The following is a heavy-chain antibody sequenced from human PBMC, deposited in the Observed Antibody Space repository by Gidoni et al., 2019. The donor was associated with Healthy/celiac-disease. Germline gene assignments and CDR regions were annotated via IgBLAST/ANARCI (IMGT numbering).Heavy chain of an antibody. CDR1: GGTFSSYA. CDR3: ASWGSDGDYFQH. J-gene: IGHJ1*01. CDR2: IIPIFGTA. V-gene: IGHV1-69*01. Sequence: VQLVQSGAEVKKPGSSGKVSCQASGGTFSSYAISWVRQAPGQGLEWMGGIIPIFGTANYAQKFQGRVTITADESTSTAYMELSSLRSEDTAVYYCASWGSDGDYFQHWGQGTLVTVSS. D-gene: IGHD7-27*01.